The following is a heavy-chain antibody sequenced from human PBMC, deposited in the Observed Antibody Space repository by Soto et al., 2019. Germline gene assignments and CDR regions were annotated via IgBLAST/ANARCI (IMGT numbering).Heavy chain of an antibody. CDR3: ASTVDTTMVTWALGN. CDR2: TSYDGNNK. CDR1: RFIFISYG. V-gene: IGHV3-30*03. J-gene: IGHJ1*01. Sequence: QVQLVESGGGVVQPGRSLRLSCAAPRFIFISYGMHWVRQAPGKGLEWLAVTSYDGNNKYYGDSVKGRLTISRDESKNTLYLQMNRLRPEDTAVYYCASTVDTTMVTWALGNWGQGTLVTVSS. D-gene: IGHD5-18*01.